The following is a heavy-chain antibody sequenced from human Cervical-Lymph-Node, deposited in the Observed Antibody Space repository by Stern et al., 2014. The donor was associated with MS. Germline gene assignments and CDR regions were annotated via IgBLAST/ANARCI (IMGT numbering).Heavy chain of an antibody. D-gene: IGHD3-10*01. Sequence: EVQLVESGGGLVKPGGSLRLSCAASGFIFSSYSMNWVRQAPGKGLEWVSSISSMSSYIYYADSLKGRFTISRDNAKISLYLQMNSLRAEDTAVYYCVREPITMVRGVIYWGQGTLVTVSS. V-gene: IGHV3-21*01. CDR1: GFIFSSYS. CDR3: VREPITMVRGVIY. J-gene: IGHJ4*02. CDR2: ISSMSSYI.